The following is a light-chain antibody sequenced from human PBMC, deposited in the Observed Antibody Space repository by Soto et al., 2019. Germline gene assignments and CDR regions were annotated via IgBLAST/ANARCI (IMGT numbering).Light chain of an antibody. CDR2: EVS. V-gene: IGLV2-8*01. Sequence: QSALTQPPSASGSPGQSVTISCTGTSSDVGAYKYVSWYQQYPGKAPKLMIYEVSKRPSGVPDRFSGSKSGNTASLTVSGLQAEDEADYYCQSYDSSLSGWVFGGGTKVTVL. CDR3: QSYDSSLSGWV. CDR1: SSDVGAYKY. J-gene: IGLJ3*02.